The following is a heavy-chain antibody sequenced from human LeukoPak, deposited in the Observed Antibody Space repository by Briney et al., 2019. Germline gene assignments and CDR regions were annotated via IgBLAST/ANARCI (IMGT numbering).Heavy chain of an antibody. D-gene: IGHD3-3*01. Sequence: GGSLRLSCAASGFTFSDYYMSWIRQAPGKGLEWVSYISSSGSTIYYADSVKGRFTISRDNAKNSLYLQMNSLRAEDTAVYYCARDRFANDFWSGYYPTWGQGTLVTVSS. V-gene: IGHV3-11*01. J-gene: IGHJ5*02. CDR2: ISSSGSTI. CDR1: GFTFSDYY. CDR3: ARDRFANDFWSGYYPT.